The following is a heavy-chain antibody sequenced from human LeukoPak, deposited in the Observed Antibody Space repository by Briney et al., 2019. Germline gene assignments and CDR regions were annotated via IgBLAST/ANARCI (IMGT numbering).Heavy chain of an antibody. CDR2: TNARGDDT. Sequence: GGSLRLSCAASGFTFSSYGMSWVRQAPGKGLEWVSATNARGDDTYYADSVKGRFTISRDNSKNTLYLRMNTLRAEDTAVYYCAKRSDYGDDSNYFDYWGRGTLVTVSS. J-gene: IGHJ4*02. V-gene: IGHV3-23*01. CDR3: AKRSDYGDDSNYFDY. D-gene: IGHD4-23*01. CDR1: GFTFSSYG.